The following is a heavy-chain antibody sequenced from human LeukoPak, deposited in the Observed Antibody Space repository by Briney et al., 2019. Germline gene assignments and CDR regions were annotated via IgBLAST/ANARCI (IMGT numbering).Heavy chain of an antibody. J-gene: IGHJ4*02. Sequence: SETLSLTCTVSGDSISSSIHYWVWIRQPPGKGLEWIGSIDYFGSTYYNSALKSRVAMSVDTSKNQFSLRLNSVTAADTAVYYCARGGYCSSTSCHPLDYWGQGTLVTVSS. CDR3: ARGGYCSSTSCHPLDY. V-gene: IGHV4-39*07. CDR2: IDYFGST. CDR1: GDSISSSIHY. D-gene: IGHD2-2*01.